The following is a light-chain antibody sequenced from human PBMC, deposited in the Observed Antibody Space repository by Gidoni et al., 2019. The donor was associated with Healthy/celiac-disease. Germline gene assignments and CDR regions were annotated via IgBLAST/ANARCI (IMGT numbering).Light chain of an antibody. V-gene: IGKV3-11*01. CDR3: QQRDT. J-gene: IGKJ2*01. Sequence: EIVLTQSPATLSLSPGERATLSCRASQSVSSYLAWYQQKPGQAPRRLLYDASNRATGIPARFSGSGSGTDFTLTSSSLEPEDFAVYYCQQRDTFXQXTKLEIK. CDR2: DAS. CDR1: QSVSSY.